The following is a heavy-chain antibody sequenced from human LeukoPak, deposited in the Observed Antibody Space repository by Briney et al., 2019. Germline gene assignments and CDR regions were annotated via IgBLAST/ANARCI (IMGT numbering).Heavy chain of an antibody. CDR3: ASTNLVVPAAIPFDY. CDR1: GGPISSGDYY. J-gene: IGHJ4*02. V-gene: IGHV4-30-4*01. D-gene: IGHD2-2*01. CDR2: IYYSGST. Sequence: SETLSLTCTVSGGPISSGDYYWSWIRQPPGKGLERIGYIYYSGSTYYNPSLKSRVTISVDTSKNQFSLKLSSVTAADTAVYYCASTNLVVPAAIPFDYWGQGTLVTVSS.